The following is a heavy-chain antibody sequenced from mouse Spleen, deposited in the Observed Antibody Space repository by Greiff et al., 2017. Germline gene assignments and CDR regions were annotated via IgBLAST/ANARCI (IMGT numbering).Heavy chain of an antibody. J-gene: IGHJ4*01. CDR2: IWRGGST. CDR3: AKIYDYDKDYYAMDY. D-gene: IGHD2-4*01. V-gene: IGHV2-5*01. CDR1: GFSLTSYG. Sequence: QVQLQQSGPGLVQPSQSLSITCTVSGFSLTSYGVHWVRQSPGKGLEWLGVIWRGGSTDYNAAFMSRLSITKDNSKSQVFFKMNSLQADDTAIYYCAKIYDYDKDYYAMDYWGQGTSVTVSS.